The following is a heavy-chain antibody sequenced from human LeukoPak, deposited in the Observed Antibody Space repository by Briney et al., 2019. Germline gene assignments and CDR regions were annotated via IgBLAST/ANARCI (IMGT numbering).Heavy chain of an antibody. D-gene: IGHD1-26*01. V-gene: IGHV1-69*13. Sequence: SVKVSCKASGGTFSSYAISWVRQAPGQGLEWMGGIIPIFGTANYAQKFQGRVTITADESTSTAYMELSSLRSEDTAVYYCARRWAYSGSYSDAFDTWGQGTMVTVSS. CDR1: GGTFSSYA. CDR3: ARRWAYSGSYSDAFDT. J-gene: IGHJ3*02. CDR2: IIPIFGTA.